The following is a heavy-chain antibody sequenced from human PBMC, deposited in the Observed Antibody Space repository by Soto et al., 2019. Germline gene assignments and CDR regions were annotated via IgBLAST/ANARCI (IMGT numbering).Heavy chain of an antibody. D-gene: IGHD2-8*01. J-gene: IGHJ6*03. CDR1: GFTFSTYA. CDR2: ITTSGGNT. CDR3: AGRYCTNGVCYTNYYYYIDV. V-gene: IGHV3-23*01. Sequence: EVQLLESVGGLVQPGGSLRLSCAASGFTFSTYAMSWVRQAPGKVLEWVSTITTSGGNTYYADSVQGRFTISRDNSKNTMYLQMNSLRAEDTAVYYCAGRYCTNGVCYTNYYYYIDVWGKGTTVTVSS.